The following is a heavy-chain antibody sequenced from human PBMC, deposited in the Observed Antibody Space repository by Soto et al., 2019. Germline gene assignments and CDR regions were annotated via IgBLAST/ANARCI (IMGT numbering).Heavy chain of an antibody. CDR1: GGSISSYY. J-gene: IGHJ6*02. D-gene: IGHD3-22*01. Sequence: PSETLSLTCTVSGGSISSYYWSWIRQPPGKGLEWIGYIYYSGSTNYNPSLKSRVTISVDTSKNQFSLKLSSVTAADTAVYYCASSKDGSGYRYYGMDVWGQGTTVTVSS. V-gene: IGHV4-59*01. CDR3: ASSKDGSGYRYYGMDV. CDR2: IYYSGST.